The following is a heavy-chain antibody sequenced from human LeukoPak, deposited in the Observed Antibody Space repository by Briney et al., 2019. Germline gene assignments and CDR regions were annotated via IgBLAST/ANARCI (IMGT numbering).Heavy chain of an antibody. V-gene: IGHV4-34*01. CDR1: GGSFSGYY. D-gene: IGHD3-22*01. J-gene: IGHJ2*01. Sequence: PSETLSLTCAVYGGSFSGYYWSWIRQPPGKGLEWIGEINHSGSTNYNPSLKSRVTISVDTSKNQFSLKLSSVTAADTAVHYCARVLDYDSLWGRGTLVTVSS. CDR3: ARVLDYDSL. CDR2: INHSGST.